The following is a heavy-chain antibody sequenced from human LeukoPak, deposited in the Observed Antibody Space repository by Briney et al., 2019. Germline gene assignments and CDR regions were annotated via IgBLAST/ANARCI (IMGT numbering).Heavy chain of an antibody. CDR2: ISRGGISI. Sequence: GGSLRLSCAASGFTFSSYEMNWVRQAPGKGLEWVSSISRGGISIYYADSVKGRFTISRDNAENSLYLQMNTLRAEDTAVYYCARCVRFIAAAAPDYWGQGTLVTVSS. V-gene: IGHV3-48*03. J-gene: IGHJ4*02. D-gene: IGHD6-13*01. CDR1: GFTFSSYE. CDR3: ARCVRFIAAAAPDY.